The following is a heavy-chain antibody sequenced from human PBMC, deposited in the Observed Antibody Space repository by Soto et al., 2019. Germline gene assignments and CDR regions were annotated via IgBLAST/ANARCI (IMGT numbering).Heavy chain of an antibody. CDR1: GYTFTSYY. CDR3: ARPLVASHYYYVMDV. CDR2: INPSGTTT. D-gene: IGHD2-2*01. V-gene: IGHV1-46*01. Sequence: QVQLVQSGAEVKKPGASVKVSCKASGYTFTSYYMHWVRQAPGQGLEGMGIINPSGTTTDYAQKFQGRVTMTRDMSTSTYYMDLSSLRFEDTAVYYCARPLVASHYYYVMDVWGQGTTVTVSS. J-gene: IGHJ6*02.